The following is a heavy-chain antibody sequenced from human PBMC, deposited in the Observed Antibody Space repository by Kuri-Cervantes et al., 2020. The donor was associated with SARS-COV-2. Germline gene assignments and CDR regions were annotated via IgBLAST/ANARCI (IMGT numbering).Heavy chain of an antibody. J-gene: IGHJ2*01. CDR1: GGSFSGYY. CDR2: INHSGST. Sequence: SQTLPLTCAVYGGSFSGYYWSWIRQPPGKGLEWIGEINHSGSTNYNPSLKSRVTISVDTSKNQFSLKLSSATAADTAVYYCARGRIGYSSGWSYWYFDLWGRGTLVTVSS. CDR3: ARGRIGYSSGWSYWYFDL. D-gene: IGHD6-19*01. V-gene: IGHV4-34*01.